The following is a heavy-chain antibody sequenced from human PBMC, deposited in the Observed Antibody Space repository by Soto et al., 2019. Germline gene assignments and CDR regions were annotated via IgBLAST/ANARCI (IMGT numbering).Heavy chain of an antibody. CDR2: ISGSSSGT. Sequence: GGSLRLSXEASGFNFGAYAMNWVRQAPGKGLEWVSGISGSSSGTYYTDSVKGRFTISRDNSKNTVYLQMNSLRGEDTAVYYCAKDRSENFWVYYYAMDVWGQGTAVTVSS. CDR1: GFNFGAYA. J-gene: IGHJ6*02. V-gene: IGHV3-23*01. CDR3: AKDRSENFWVYYYAMDV. D-gene: IGHD6-19*01.